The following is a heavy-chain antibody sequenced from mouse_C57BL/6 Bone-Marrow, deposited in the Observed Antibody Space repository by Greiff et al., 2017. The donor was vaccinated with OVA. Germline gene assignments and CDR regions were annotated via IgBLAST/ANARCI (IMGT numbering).Heavy chain of an antibody. CDR1: GYAFSSSW. Sequence: VMLVESGPELVKPGASVKISCKASGYAFSSSWMNWVKQRPGKGLEWIGRIYPGDGDTNYNGKFKGKATLTADKSSSTAYMQLSSLTSEDSAVYFCARSGGRRTWFAYWGQGTLVTVSA. D-gene: IGHD3-2*02. CDR2: IYPGDGDT. CDR3: ARSGGRRTWFAY. V-gene: IGHV1-82*01. J-gene: IGHJ3*01.